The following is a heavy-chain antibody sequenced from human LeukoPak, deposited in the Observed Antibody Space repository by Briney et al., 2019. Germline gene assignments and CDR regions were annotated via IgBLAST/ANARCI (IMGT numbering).Heavy chain of an antibody. J-gene: IGHJ3*02. D-gene: IGHD3-22*01. CDR1: AYRFTNYW. CDR2: IYPGDSDT. CDR3: ARSSGYSYPDAFDI. Sequence: PGESLKISCQGSAYRFTNYWIAWVRQMPGRGLEWMGIIYPGDSDTRYSPSFQGQVTISADKSVNTAYLQWSSLKASDTAMYYCARSSGYSYPDAFDIWGQGTMVTVSS. V-gene: IGHV5-51*01.